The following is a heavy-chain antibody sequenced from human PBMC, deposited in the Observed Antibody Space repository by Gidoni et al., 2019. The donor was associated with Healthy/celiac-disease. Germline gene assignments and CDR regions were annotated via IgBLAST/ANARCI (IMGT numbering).Heavy chain of an antibody. CDR2: IRSKANSYAT. CDR3: TSFPYCSGGSCYSGDAFDI. V-gene: IGHV3-73*02. CDR1: GFTFSGSA. Sequence: EVQLVESGGGLVQPGGSLQLSCAASGFTFSGSAMHWVRQASGKGLEWVGRIRSKANSYATAYAASVKGRFTISRDDSKNTAYLQMNSLKTEDTAVYYCTSFPYCSGGSCYSGDAFDIWGQGTMVTVSS. J-gene: IGHJ3*02. D-gene: IGHD2-15*01.